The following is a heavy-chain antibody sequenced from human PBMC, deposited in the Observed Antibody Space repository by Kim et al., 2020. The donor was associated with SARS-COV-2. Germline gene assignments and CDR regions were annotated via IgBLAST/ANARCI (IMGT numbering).Heavy chain of an antibody. J-gene: IGHJ4*02. Sequence: GGSLRLSCAASGFTFSDYYMNWIRQAPGKGLEWVSYITSSGAYINYADSVKGRFTISRDNAKNSLYLQMNSLRADDTAVYYCARTNTAMVTFDSWGQGTLGTVSS. CDR2: ITSSGAYI. V-gene: IGHV3-11*03. CDR1: GFTFSDYY. D-gene: IGHD5-18*01. CDR3: ARTNTAMVTFDS.